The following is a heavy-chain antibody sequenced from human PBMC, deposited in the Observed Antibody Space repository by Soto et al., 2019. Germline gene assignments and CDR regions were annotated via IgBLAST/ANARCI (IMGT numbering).Heavy chain of an antibody. J-gene: IGHJ3*02. Sequence: GGSLRLSCAASGFTFSSYAMHWVRQAPGKGLEWVAVISYDASNKYYADSVKGRFTISRDNSKNTLYLQMNSLRAEDTAVYYCARIGEQSDAFDIWGQGTMVTVSS. CDR2: ISYDASNK. D-gene: IGHD3-10*01. V-gene: IGHV3-30-3*01. CDR3: ARIGEQSDAFDI. CDR1: GFTFSSYA.